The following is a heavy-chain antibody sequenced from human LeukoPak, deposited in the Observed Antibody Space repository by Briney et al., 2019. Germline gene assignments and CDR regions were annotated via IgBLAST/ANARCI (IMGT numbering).Heavy chain of an antibody. D-gene: IGHD5-24*01. CDR3: AREERWLQKRGPYDAFDI. V-gene: IGHV4-59*01. J-gene: IGHJ3*02. Sequence: SETLSLTCTVSGGSISSYYWSWIRQPPGKGLEWIGYIYYSGSTNYNPSLKSRVTISVDTSKNQFSLKLSSVTAADTAVYYCAREERWLQKRGPYDAFDIWSQGTMVTVSS. CDR2: IYYSGST. CDR1: GGSISSYY.